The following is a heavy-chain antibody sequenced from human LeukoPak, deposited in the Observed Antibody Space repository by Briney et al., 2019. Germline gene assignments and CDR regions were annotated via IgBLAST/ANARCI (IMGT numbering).Heavy chain of an antibody. CDR2: IYHSGST. Sequence: PSETLSLTCAVSGGSISSSNWWSWVRQPPGKGLEWIGEIYHSGSTNYNPSLKSRVTISVDKSKDQFSLKLSSVTAADTAVYYCARDRVNYYGSGSYSNWFDPWGQGTLVTVSS. CDR1: GGSISSSNW. V-gene: IGHV4-4*02. D-gene: IGHD3-10*01. J-gene: IGHJ5*02. CDR3: ARDRVNYYGSGSYSNWFDP.